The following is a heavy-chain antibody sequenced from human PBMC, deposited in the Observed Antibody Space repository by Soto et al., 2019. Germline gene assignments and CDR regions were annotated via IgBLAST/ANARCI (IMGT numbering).Heavy chain of an antibody. D-gene: IGHD1-7*01. CDR1: DGSVSSGSSY. CDR2: IYYSGST. CDR3: ARESNYGDFDY. Sequence: PSETLSLTCSVSDGSVSSGSSYWIWSRQPPGKGLEWIGYIYYSGSTNYNPSLKSRVTISVDTSKNQFSLKLSSVTAADTAVYYCARESNYGDFDYWGQGTLVTVS. J-gene: IGHJ4*02. V-gene: IGHV4-61*01.